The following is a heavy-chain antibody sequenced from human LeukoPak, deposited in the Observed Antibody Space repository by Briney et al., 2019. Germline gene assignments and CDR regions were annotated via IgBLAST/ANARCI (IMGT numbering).Heavy chain of an antibody. CDR1: GYTFTSYG. CDR3: ARDRRSYSYGPDGD. J-gene: IGHJ4*02. D-gene: IGHD5-18*01. Sequence: ASVKVSCKASGYTFTSYGISWVGQAPGQGGEGMGWISAYNGNTNYAQNLQGRVTMTTDTSTSTAYMELRSLRSDDTAVYYCARDRRSYSYGPDGDWGQGTLVTVSS. CDR2: ISAYNGNT. V-gene: IGHV1-18*01.